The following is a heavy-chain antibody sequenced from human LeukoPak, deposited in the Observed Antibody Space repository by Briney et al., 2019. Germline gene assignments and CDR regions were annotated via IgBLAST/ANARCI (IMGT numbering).Heavy chain of an antibody. Sequence: PGGSLRLSCAASGFTFSDYYMSWVRQAPGKGLEWVSAISGSGGSTYYADSVKGRFTISRDNSKNTLYLQMNSLRAEDTAVYYCVRSRLRGSSSVLRAFDIWGLGTMVTVSS. CDR1: GFTFSDYY. D-gene: IGHD3-10*01. J-gene: IGHJ3*02. V-gene: IGHV3-23*01. CDR3: VRSRLRGSSSVLRAFDI. CDR2: ISGSGGST.